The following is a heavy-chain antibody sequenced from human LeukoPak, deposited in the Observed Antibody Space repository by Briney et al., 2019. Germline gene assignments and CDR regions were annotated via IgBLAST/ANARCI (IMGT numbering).Heavy chain of an antibody. Sequence: GGSLRLSCAASRFMFDDYAMNWVRQAPGKGLEWVSGINWNGGSTGYADSVKGRFTISRDNAKNSLYLQMNSLRAEDTALYYCARADDYHLLDAFDIWGQGTMVTASS. J-gene: IGHJ3*02. CDR3: ARADDYHLLDAFDI. D-gene: IGHD2-2*01. V-gene: IGHV3-20*04. CDR2: INWNGGST. CDR1: RFMFDDYA.